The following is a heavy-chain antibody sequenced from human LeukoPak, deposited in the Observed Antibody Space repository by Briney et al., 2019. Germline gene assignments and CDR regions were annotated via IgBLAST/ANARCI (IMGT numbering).Heavy chain of an antibody. CDR2: IKQDGSEK. Sequence: GGSLRLSCAASGFTFSSYWMSWVRQAPGKGLEWVANIKQDGSEKYYVDSVKGRFTISRDNAKNSLYLQMNSLRAEDTAVYYCANAAAGIVGYYYYYGMDVWGQGTTVTVSS. V-gene: IGHV3-7*01. D-gene: IGHD6-13*01. CDR1: GFTFSSYW. CDR3: ANAAAGIVGYYYYYGMDV. J-gene: IGHJ6*02.